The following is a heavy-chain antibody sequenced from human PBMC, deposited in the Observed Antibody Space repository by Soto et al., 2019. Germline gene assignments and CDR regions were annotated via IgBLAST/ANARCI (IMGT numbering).Heavy chain of an antibody. V-gene: IGHV3-21*01. CDR2: ISSSSSYI. D-gene: IGHD2-15*01. J-gene: IGHJ3*02. CDR1: GFTFSSYS. CDR3: AGDGFEEDCSGGSCYSGAFDI. Sequence: GGSLRLSCAASGFTFSSYSMNWVRQAPGKGLEWVSSISSSSSYIYYADSVKGRFTISRDNAKNSLYLQMNSLRAEDTAVYYCAGDGFEEDCSGGSCYSGAFDIWGQGTMVTVSS.